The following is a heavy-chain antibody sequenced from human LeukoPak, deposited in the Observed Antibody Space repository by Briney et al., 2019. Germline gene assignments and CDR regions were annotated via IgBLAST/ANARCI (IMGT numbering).Heavy chain of an antibody. CDR3: ARDSSSWSDYYYYGMDV. CDR2: ISSSSSYI. Sequence: PGGSLRLSCATSGFTFSHYSMNWVRQAPGKGLEWVSSISSSSSYIYYADSVKGRFTISRDNAKNSLYLQMNSLRAEDTAVYYCARDSSSWSDYYYYGMDVWGQGTTVTVSS. CDR1: GFTFSHYS. V-gene: IGHV3-21*01. J-gene: IGHJ6*02. D-gene: IGHD6-13*01.